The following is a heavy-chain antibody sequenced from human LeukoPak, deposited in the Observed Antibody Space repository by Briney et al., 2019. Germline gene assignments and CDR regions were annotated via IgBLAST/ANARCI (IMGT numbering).Heavy chain of an antibody. J-gene: IGHJ4*02. CDR3: ARDKYFGITMVRGDFDY. V-gene: IGHV3-21*01. Sequence: GGSLGLSCAASGFTFRSYTMSWVRQAPGKGLEWVSSITFSSTYIYYADSVNGRITISRDNAKNSLYLQMNSLRAEDTAVYYCARDKYFGITMVRGDFDYWGQGTLVTVSS. D-gene: IGHD3-10*01. CDR1: GFTFRSYT. CDR2: ITFSSTYI.